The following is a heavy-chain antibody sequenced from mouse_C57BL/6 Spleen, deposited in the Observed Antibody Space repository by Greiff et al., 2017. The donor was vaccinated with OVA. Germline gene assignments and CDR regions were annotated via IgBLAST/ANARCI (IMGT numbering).Heavy chain of an antibody. CDR2: INPNNGGT. CDR3: AREKDGYYGGDYAMDY. Sequence: EVQLQQSGPELVKPGASVKISCKASGYTFTDYYMNWVKQSHGKSLEWIGDINPNNGGTSYNQKFKGKATLTVDKSSSTAYMELRSLTSEDSAVYYCAREKDGYYGGDYAMDYWGQGTSVTVSS. V-gene: IGHV1-26*01. CDR1: GYTFTDYY. J-gene: IGHJ4*01. D-gene: IGHD2-3*01.